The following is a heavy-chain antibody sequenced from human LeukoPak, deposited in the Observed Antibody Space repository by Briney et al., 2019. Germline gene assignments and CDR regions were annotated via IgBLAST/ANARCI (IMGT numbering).Heavy chain of an antibody. Sequence: ASVKVSCKASGYTFTGYYIHWVRQAPGQGLEWMGWINPDSGGTNYAQKFQGRVTITRNTSISTAYMELSSLRSEDTAVYYCARGGARDSDYWGQGTLVTVSS. CDR2: INPDSGGT. CDR3: ARGGARDSDY. J-gene: IGHJ4*02. CDR1: GYTFTGYY. V-gene: IGHV1-2*02. D-gene: IGHD1-26*01.